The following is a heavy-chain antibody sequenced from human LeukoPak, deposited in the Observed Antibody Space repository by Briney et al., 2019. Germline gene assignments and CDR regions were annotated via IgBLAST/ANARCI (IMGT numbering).Heavy chain of an antibody. D-gene: IGHD5-12*01. CDR2: IIPIFGTA. CDR3: AGGYSGYDSDYYYGMDV. Sequence: SVKVSCKVSGGTFSSYAISWVRQAPGQGLEWMGGIIPIFGTANYAQKFQGRVTITADESTSTAYMELSSLSSEDTALYYCAGGYSGYDSDYYYGMDVWGQGTTVTVSS. J-gene: IGHJ6*02. CDR1: GGTFSSYA. V-gene: IGHV1-69*13.